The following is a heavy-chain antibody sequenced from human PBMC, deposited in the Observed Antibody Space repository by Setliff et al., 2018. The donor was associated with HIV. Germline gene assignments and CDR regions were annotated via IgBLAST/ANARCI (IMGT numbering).Heavy chain of an antibody. J-gene: IGHJ4*02. CDR1: GYSISNTGHY. D-gene: IGHD4-17*01. Sequence: SETLSLTCVVSGYSISNTGHYWGWIRQPPGKGLEWIGSIYHTGDTYDNPSLKNRVTISRDTSKDRFSLNLRSVTAADTAIYYCARHKNHDYDGNTVYFDFWGQGILVTVSS. V-gene: IGHV4-38-2*01. CDR2: IYHTGDT. CDR3: ARHKNHDYDGNTVYFDF.